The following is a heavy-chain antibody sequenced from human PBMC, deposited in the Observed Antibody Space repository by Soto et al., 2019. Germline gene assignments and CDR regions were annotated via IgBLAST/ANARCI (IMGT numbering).Heavy chain of an antibody. V-gene: IGHV4-30-4*01. CDR2: IYYSGST. J-gene: IGHJ3*02. CDR3: ARWDLRYSYGQGEAFDI. D-gene: IGHD5-18*01. Sequence: SETLSLTCTVSGGSISSGDYYWSWIRQPPGKGLEWIGYIYYSGSTYYNPSLKSRVTISVDTSKNQFSLKLSSVTAADTAVYYCARWDLRYSYGQGEAFDIWGQGTMVTVSS. CDR1: GGSISSGDYY.